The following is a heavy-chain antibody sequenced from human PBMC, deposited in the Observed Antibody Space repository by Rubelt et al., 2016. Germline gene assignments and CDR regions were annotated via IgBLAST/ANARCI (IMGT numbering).Heavy chain of an antibody. V-gene: IGHV1-2*02. J-gene: IGHJ6*03. CDR2: INPNSGGT. CDR3: ARVIQGGGEPYYYYYMDV. Sequence: CVGWINPNSGGTKSAQKFQGRVTMTRDTSISTAYMELSGLGSDDTAVYYCARVIQGGGEPYYYYYMDVWGKGTTVTVS. D-gene: IGHD2-21*01.